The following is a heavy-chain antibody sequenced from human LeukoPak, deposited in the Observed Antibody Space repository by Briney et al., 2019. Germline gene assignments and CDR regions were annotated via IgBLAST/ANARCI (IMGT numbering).Heavy chain of an antibody. V-gene: IGHV4-59*12. J-gene: IGHJ4*02. Sequence: SETLSLTCTVSGGSISSYYWSWIRQPPGKGLEWIGFIYYSGSTNYNPSLKSRVTISVVTSKNQFSLKLSSVTAADTAVYYCARRFSSSWPYYFDYWGQGTLVTVSS. CDR2: IYYSGST. D-gene: IGHD6-13*01. CDR3: ARRFSSSWPYYFDY. CDR1: GGSISSYY.